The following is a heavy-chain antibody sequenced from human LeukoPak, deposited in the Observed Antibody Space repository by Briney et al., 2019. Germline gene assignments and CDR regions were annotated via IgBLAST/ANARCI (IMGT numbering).Heavy chain of an antibody. CDR2: MNQLGNEK. Sequence: PGGSLRLSCAVSKFTFSSYWMRWVRQAPGKGLEWVAYMNQLGNEKNYLDSVKGRFTISRDNAKNSLYLQMNSLRAEDTAVYYCARDASQGAAVGKYNWYFDLWGRGTLATVSS. J-gene: IGHJ2*01. CDR3: ARDASQGAAVGKYNWYFDL. V-gene: IGHV3-7*01. CDR1: KFTFSSYW. D-gene: IGHD6-13*01.